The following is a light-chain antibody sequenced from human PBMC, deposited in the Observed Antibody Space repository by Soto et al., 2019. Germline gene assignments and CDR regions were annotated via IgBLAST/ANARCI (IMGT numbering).Light chain of an antibody. Sequence: QSALTQPASVSGSPGQSITISCTGTSSDVGGYNYVSWYQQHPGKAPQLMIYDVSNRPSGVSNRFSGSKSGNTASLTISGLQAEDEADYYCSSYTSSSPRVFGGGTKLTVL. V-gene: IGLV2-14*01. CDR2: DVS. CDR1: SSDVGGYNY. J-gene: IGLJ3*02. CDR3: SSYTSSSPRV.